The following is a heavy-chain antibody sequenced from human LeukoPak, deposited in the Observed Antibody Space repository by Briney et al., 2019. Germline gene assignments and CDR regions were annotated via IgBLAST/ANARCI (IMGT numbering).Heavy chain of an antibody. V-gene: IGHV3-11*05. CDR2: ISSASSTYT. CDR1: GFTFSDYY. D-gene: IGHD3-22*01. CDR3: ARDDSTGYYYLDG. Sequence: GGTLRLSCVVSGFTFSDYYMSWIRQAPGEGLEWVLYISSASSTYTNNADSVKGGFTNYRDNAKSSLYLEMNSRRAEDTAVYYGARDDSTGYYYLDGWGQGTLVTVSS. J-gene: IGHJ4*02.